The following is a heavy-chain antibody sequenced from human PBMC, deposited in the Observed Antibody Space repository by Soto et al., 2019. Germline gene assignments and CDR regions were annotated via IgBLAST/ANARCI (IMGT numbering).Heavy chain of an antibody. CDR2: IYSGGST. CDR1: GFTVSSNY. D-gene: IGHD3-10*01. V-gene: IGHV3-66*01. Sequence: PGGSLRLSCAASGFTVSSNYMSWVRQAPGKGLEWVSVIYSGGSTYYADSVKGRFTISRDNSKNTLYLQMNSLRAEDTAVYYCASPSITMVRPQFDYWGQGTLVTVSS. J-gene: IGHJ4*02. CDR3: ASPSITMVRPQFDY.